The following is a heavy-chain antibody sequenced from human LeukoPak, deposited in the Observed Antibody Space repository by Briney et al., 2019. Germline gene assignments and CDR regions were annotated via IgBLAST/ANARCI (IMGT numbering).Heavy chain of an antibody. CDR3: AKSLGYCSSTSCYNFVYFDY. Sequence: GGSLRLSCAASGFTFSSYAMSGVRQAPGKGLEWVSAISGSWGSTYYADSVKGRFTISRDNSKNTLYLQMNSLRAEDTAVYYCAKSLGYCSSTSCYNFVYFDYWGQGTLVTVSS. V-gene: IGHV3-23*01. J-gene: IGHJ4*02. D-gene: IGHD2-2*02. CDR1: GFTFSSYA. CDR2: ISGSWGST.